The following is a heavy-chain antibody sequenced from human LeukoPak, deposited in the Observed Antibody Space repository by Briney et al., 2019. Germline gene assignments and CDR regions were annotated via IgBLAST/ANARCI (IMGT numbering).Heavy chain of an antibody. J-gene: IGHJ5*02. CDR1: GGSIRNSSFY. D-gene: IGHD5-18*01. CDR2: INHSGST. V-gene: IGHV4-39*07. CDR3: ARRGYSYGHRGNNWFDP. Sequence: SETLSLTCAVSGGSIRNSSFYWGWIRQPPGKGLEWIGEINHSGSTNYNPSLKSRVTISVDTSKNQFSLKLSSVTAADTAVYYCARRGYSYGHRGNNWFDPWGQGTLVTVSS.